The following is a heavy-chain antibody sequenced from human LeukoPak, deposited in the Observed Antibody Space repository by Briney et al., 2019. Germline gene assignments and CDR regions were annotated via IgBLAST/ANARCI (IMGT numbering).Heavy chain of an antibody. CDR3: ARDRDYRYYYYYMDV. CDR1: GGSISSSSYY. CDR2: IYYSGST. V-gene: IGHV4-39*07. J-gene: IGHJ6*03. Sequence: SETLSLTCTVSGGSISSSSYYWGWIRQPPGKGLEWIGSIYYSGSTYNNPSLKSRVTISVDTSKNQFSLKLSSVTAADTAVYYCARDRDYRYYYYYMDVWGKGTTVTISS. D-gene: IGHD3-10*01.